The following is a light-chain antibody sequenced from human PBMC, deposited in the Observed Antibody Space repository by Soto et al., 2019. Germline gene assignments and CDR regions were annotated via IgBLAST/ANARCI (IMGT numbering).Light chain of an antibody. CDR3: GTWDSSLSAVV. J-gene: IGLJ2*01. V-gene: IGLV1-51*01. CDR2: DNI. Sequence: QSVLTQPPSVSAAPGQKVTISCSGSSSNIGNNYVSWYQQLPGTAPKLLIYDNIKRPSGIPDRFSGPKSGTSATLGITGLQTGDEADYYCGTWDSSLSAVVFGGGTKLTVL. CDR1: SSNIGNNY.